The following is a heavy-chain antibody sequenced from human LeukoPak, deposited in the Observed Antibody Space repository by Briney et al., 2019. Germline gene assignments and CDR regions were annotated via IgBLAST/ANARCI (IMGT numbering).Heavy chain of an antibody. CDR2: IGASGGTA. CDR1: GYTFSSYA. J-gene: IGHJ4*02. Sequence: PGGSLRLSCEASGYTFSSYAMTWVRQAPGKGLEWVSAIGASGGTANYADSVKGRFTISRDNSKNTLFLQMNSLRAEDTAIYYCANSRGNWYFDYWGQGALVTVSS. CDR3: ANSRGNWYFDY. V-gene: IGHV3-23*01. D-gene: IGHD1-1*01.